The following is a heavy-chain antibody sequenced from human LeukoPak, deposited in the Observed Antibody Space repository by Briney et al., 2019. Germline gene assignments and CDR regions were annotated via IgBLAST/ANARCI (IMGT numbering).Heavy chain of an antibody. V-gene: IGHV1-8*03. Sequence: ASVKVSCKASGYTFTSYYMHWVRQATGQGLEWMGWMNPNSGNTGYAQKFQGRVTITRNTSISTAYMELSSLRSEDTAVYYCARGSSQYGDYYFDYWGQGTLVTVSS. CDR2: MNPNSGNT. D-gene: IGHD4-17*01. CDR3: ARGSSQYGDYYFDY. CDR1: GYTFTSYY. J-gene: IGHJ4*02.